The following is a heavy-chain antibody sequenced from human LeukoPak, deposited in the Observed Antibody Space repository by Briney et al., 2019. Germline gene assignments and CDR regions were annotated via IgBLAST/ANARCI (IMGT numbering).Heavy chain of an antibody. V-gene: IGHV3-23*01. CDR3: AKHSHDGSAPYYEVQLDY. J-gene: IGHJ4*02. CDR1: GFTFSGFS. Sequence: PGGSLRLSCAVSGFTFSGFSMSWVRQAPGKGLEWVSTISRSGVATYYANSVKGRFTISRDNSKNTVYLQMNSLRAEDTAIYYCAKHSHDGSAPYYEVQLDYWGQGTLVTVSS. CDR2: ISRSGVAT. D-gene: IGHD3-22*01.